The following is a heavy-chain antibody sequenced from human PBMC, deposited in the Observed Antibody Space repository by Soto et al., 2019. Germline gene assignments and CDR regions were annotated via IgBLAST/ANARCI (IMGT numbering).Heavy chain of an antibody. D-gene: IGHD3-16*01. CDR2: ISSSGTTT. CDR3: ARSRGWGAPNDY. V-gene: IGHV3-48*03. CDR1: GFTFVSYD. J-gene: IGHJ4*02. Sequence: VQLVESGGGVVQPGRSLRLSCAASGFTFVSYDLIWVRQAPGKGLEWISYISSSGTTTSYADSVKGRFTISRDNAKNSLYLQMDSLRGDDTAVYYCARSRGWGAPNDYWGQGTLVTVSS.